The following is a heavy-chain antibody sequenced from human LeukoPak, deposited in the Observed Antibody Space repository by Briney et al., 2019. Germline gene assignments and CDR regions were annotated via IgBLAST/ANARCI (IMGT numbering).Heavy chain of an antibody. J-gene: IGHJ4*02. CDR2: IKSKTDGGTT. V-gene: IGHV3-15*01. Sequence: ETLSLTCAVYGGSFSGYYWSWIRQPPGKGLEWVGRIKSKTDGGTTDYAAPVKGRFTISRDDSKNTLYLQMNSLKTEDTAVYYCTTDPKRKYSYGFDFDYWGQGTLVTVSS. CDR1: GGSFSGYY. D-gene: IGHD5-18*01. CDR3: TTDPKRKYSYGFDFDY.